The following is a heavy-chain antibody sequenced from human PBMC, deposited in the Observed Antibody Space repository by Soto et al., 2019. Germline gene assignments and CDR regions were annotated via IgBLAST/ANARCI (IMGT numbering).Heavy chain of an antibody. J-gene: IGHJ5*02. CDR1: GFSLSNAGLG. Sequence: QVTVKESGPVLVKPTETLTLTCTVSGFSLSNAGLGVSWIRQPPAKALEWLAHIFSNDEKSYITFLKSRLTISKDTSKSQVVLTMTNMDPVDTATYYCASTYSTSWYWFDPWGQGTLVTISS. CDR2: IFSNDEK. V-gene: IGHV2-26*04. D-gene: IGHD6-13*01. CDR3: ASTYSTSWYWFDP.